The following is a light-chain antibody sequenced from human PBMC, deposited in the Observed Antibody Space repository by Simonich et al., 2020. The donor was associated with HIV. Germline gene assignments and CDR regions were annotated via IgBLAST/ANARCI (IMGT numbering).Light chain of an antibody. V-gene: IGKV3-15*01. J-gene: IGKJ2*01. CDR3: QQYNNWPLF. Sequence: EIVMTPSPATLSVSPGERVPLSCRASQSVSSNLAWYQQKPGQAPRLLIYGASTMATGVPARFSGSGSGTEFTLTISSMQSEDFAVYYCQQYNNWPLFFGQGTKLEIK. CDR1: QSVSSN. CDR2: GAS.